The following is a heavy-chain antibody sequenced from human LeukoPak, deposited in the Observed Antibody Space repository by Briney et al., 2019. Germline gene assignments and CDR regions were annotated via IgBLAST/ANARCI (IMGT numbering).Heavy chain of an antibody. V-gene: IGHV4-59*01. Sequence: SETLSLTCTVSGGSISSYYWSWIRQPPGKGLEWIGYIYYSGSTNCNPSLKSRVTISVDTSKNQFSLKLSSVTAADTAVYYCARYSGYAGGSDYWGQGTLVTVSS. D-gene: IGHD5-12*01. J-gene: IGHJ4*02. CDR3: ARYSGYAGGSDY. CDR1: GGSISSYY. CDR2: IYYSGST.